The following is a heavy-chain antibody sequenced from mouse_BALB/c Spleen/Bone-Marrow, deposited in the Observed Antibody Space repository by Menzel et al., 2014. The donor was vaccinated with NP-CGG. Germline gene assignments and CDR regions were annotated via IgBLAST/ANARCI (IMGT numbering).Heavy chain of an antibody. CDR1: GYTFTSYY. CDR2: IYPGDFNT. J-gene: IGHJ4*01. CDR3: ARKSQRAYDSMNY. V-gene: IGHV1S56*01. Sequence: LVESGPELVKHGASVRISCKASGYTFTSYYIHWVRQRPGQGLEWIGWIYPGDFNTKFNEKFKGKATLTADKSSSTASMQLSSLTSEDSAVYFCARKSQRAYDSMNYWGQGTSVTVSS. D-gene: IGHD2-4*01.